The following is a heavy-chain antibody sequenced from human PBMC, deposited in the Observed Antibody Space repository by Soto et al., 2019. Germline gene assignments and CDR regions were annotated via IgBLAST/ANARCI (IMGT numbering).Heavy chain of an antibody. J-gene: IGHJ4*02. CDR2: ISAYNGNT. V-gene: IGHV1-18*01. D-gene: IGHD3-9*01. Sequence: ASVKVSCKASGYTFTSYGISWVRQAPGQGLEWMGWISAYNGNTNYAQKLQGRVTMTTDTSTSTAYMELRSLRSGDTAVYYCARDRYYDILTGLDYWGQGTLVTVS. CDR3: ARDRYYDILTGLDY. CDR1: GYTFTSYG.